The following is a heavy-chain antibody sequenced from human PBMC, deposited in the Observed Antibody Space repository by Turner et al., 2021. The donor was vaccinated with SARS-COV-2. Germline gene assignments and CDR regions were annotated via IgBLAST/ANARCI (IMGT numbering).Heavy chain of an antibody. D-gene: IGHD2-2*01. CDR3: ARQRLVEVPAAIINGMDV. J-gene: IGHJ6*04. CDR1: GCSISSSSYY. V-gene: IGHV4-39*01. Sequence: QLPLQESGPGLVKPSETLSLTCTVSGCSISSSSYYCGWNRQPPGKVLEWIGSISYSGSTYYNPALKSRVTISEDTSKNQFSLKLSAVTAADTAVYYCARQRLVEVPAAIINGMDVWGKGTTVTVSS. CDR2: ISYSGST.